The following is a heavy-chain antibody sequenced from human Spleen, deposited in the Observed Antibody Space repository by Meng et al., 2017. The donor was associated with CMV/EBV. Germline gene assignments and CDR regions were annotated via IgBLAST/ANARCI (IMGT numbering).Heavy chain of an antibody. V-gene: IGHV3-11*01. CDR1: GFTFSDYY. D-gene: IGHD3-22*01. Sequence: GGSLRLSCAISGFTFSDYYMSWIRQAPGKGLEWVSYISSGGSVIYFADSVKGRFTISRDNAKTSLSLQMNSLRAEDTAVYYCAKGGGPYYYDSSGYYYFDYWGQGTLVTVSS. J-gene: IGHJ4*02. CDR3: AKGGGPYYYDSSGYYYFDY. CDR2: ISSGGSVI.